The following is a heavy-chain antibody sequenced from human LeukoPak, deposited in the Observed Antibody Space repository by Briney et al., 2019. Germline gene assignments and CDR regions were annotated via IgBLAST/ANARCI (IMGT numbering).Heavy chain of an antibody. V-gene: IGHV3-11*05. CDR1: GFTFSDFY. CDR2: ISASGSST. CDR3: ARDLIHRSGEANY. Sequence: PGGSLRLSCAASGFTFSDFYMSWIRQAPAKGLEWISYISASGSSTNYADSVKGRFTISRDNAKNSLYLQMNSLRAEDTAVYYCARDLIHRSGEANYWGQGTLVTVSS. J-gene: IGHJ4*02. D-gene: IGHD3-22*01.